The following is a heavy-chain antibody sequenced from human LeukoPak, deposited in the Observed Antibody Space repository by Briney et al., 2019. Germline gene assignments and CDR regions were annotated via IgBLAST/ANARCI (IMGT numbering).Heavy chain of an antibody. D-gene: IGHD3-10*01. V-gene: IGHV1-8*01. CDR2: MNPNSGNT. J-gene: IGHJ5*02. Sequence: ASVKVSCKASGYTFTSYDINWVRQATGQGLEWMGWMNPNSGNTGYAQKFQGRVTMTRNTSISTAYMELSSLRSEDTAVYYCARGNYYGSGSYYSWFDPWGQGTLVTVSS. CDR3: ARGNYYGSGSYYSWFDP. CDR1: GYTFTSYD.